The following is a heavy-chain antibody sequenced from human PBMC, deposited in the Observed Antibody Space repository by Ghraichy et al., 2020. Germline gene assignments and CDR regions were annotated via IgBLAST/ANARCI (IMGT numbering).Heavy chain of an antibody. CDR2: IIPIFGTA. J-gene: IGHJ6*02. V-gene: IGHV1-69*13. Sequence: SVKVSCKASGGTFSSYAISWVRQAPGQGLEWMGGIIPIFGTANYAQKFQGRVTITADESTSTAYMELSSLRSEDTAVYYCARGRPGGYEVTQVDYYYGMDVWGQGTTVTVSS. D-gene: IGHD4-11*01. CDR3: ARGRPGGYEVTQVDYYYGMDV. CDR1: GGTFSSYA.